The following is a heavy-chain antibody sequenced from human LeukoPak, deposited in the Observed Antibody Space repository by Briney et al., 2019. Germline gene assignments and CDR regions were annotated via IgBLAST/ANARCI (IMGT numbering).Heavy chain of an antibody. J-gene: IGHJ4*02. CDR1: GFTFSSYA. D-gene: IGHD3-10*01. CDR3: ARDGYYGSGSYYTFDY. Sequence: SGGSLRLSCAASGFTFSSYAMHWVRQAPGKGLEWVAVISYDGSNKYYADSVKGRFTISRDNSKNTLYLQMNSLRAEDTAVYYCARDGYYGSGSYYTFDYWGQGTLVTVSS. CDR2: ISYDGSNK. V-gene: IGHV3-30*04.